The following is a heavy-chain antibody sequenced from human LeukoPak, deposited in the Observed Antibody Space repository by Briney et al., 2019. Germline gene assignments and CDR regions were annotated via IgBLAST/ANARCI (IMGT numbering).Heavy chain of an antibody. Sequence: GGSLRLSCAVSGLTFSNYGMHWVRQAPGKGLEWVAVISFDGSKQYYLDSVKGRFTISRDNSKNTLYLEMNSLRAEDTAVYYCAKNGGSYPLHAFDIWGQGTMVTVSS. CDR2: ISFDGSKQ. CDR1: GLTFSNYG. D-gene: IGHD1-26*01. V-gene: IGHV3-30*18. J-gene: IGHJ3*02. CDR3: AKNGGSYPLHAFDI.